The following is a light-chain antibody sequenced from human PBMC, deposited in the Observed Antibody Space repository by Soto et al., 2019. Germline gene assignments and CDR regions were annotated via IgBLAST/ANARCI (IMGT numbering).Light chain of an antibody. J-gene: IGKJ1*01. Sequence: EIVLSQAPSTLSLSPGDTATLSCRASQSVGSTYLAWYQRKPAQAPRLLIYDASNRATGIPARFSGSGSGTDFTLTISSLEPEDFAVYYCQQRSNWPRTFGQGTKVDIK. V-gene: IGKV3-11*01. CDR3: QQRSNWPRT. CDR2: DAS. CDR1: QSVGSTY.